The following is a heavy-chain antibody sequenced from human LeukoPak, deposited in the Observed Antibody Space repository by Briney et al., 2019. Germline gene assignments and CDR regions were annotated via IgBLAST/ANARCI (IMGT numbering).Heavy chain of an antibody. V-gene: IGHV3-23*01. CDR3: AKTSDSCSGSSCRRGHFDY. Sequence: GGSLRLSCAASGFTFSSYAMSWVRQAPGKGLEWVSAISGSGGSTYYADSVKGRFTISRDNSKNTLYLQMNSLRAEDTAVYYCAKTSDSCSGSSCRRGHFDYWGQGTLVTVSS. J-gene: IGHJ4*02. D-gene: IGHD2-15*01. CDR1: GFTFSSYA. CDR2: ISGSGGST.